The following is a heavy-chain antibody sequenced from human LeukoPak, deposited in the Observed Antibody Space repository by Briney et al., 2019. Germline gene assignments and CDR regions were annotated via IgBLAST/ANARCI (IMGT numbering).Heavy chain of an antibody. CDR3: AKEYTPSSPLGELDS. V-gene: IGHV3-30*02. CDR1: GFNLNSYA. CDR2: IRHDEANS. J-gene: IGHJ4*02. D-gene: IGHD6-6*01. Sequence: GGSLRLSCAVSGFNLNSYAMHWVRQAPGKGLEWVAVIRHDEANSFYADSVQGRFTISRDTSKKLLYLQMSSLRVEDTAVYYCAKEYTPSSPLGELDSWGQGTLVTVSS.